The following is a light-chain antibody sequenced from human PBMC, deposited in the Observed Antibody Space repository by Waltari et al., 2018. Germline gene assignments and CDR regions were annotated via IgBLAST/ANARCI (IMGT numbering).Light chain of an antibody. CDR1: QSISKA. J-gene: IGKJ4*01. CDR3: QQSYSTPPLT. Sequence: DIQLTQSPSSLYAAVGDRVTITCRASQSISKALNWYQQKPGRAPKALIFDASSLQSGVPARFTGRGSGTDFTLTISSLQPEDFATYYCQQSYSTPPLTFGGGTKVEIK. CDR2: DAS. V-gene: IGKV1-39*01.